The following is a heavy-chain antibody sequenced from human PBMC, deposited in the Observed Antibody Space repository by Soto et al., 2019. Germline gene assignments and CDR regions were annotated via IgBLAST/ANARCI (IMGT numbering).Heavy chain of an antibody. CDR2: INPNSGGT. D-gene: IGHD1-26*01. V-gene: IGHV1-2*04. CDR3: ARDRGVGAGDYYMGV. J-gene: IGHJ6*03. Sequence: GASVKVSCKASGYTFTGYYMHWVRQAPGQGLEWMGWINPNSGGTNYAQKFQGWVTMTRDTSISTAYMELSRLRSDDTAVYYCARDRGVGAGDYYMGVWGKGTTVTVSS. CDR1: GYTFTGYY.